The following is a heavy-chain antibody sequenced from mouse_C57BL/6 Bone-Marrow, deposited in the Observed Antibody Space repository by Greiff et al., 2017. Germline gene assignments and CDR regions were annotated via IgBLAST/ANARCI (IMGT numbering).Heavy chain of an antibody. D-gene: IGHD2-3*01. CDR2: IDPESGDT. J-gene: IGHJ2*01. V-gene: IGHV14-4*01. CDR1: GFNIKDDY. CDR3: SSFDDNYFDF. Sequence: EVKLVESGAELVRPGASVKLSCTASGFNIKDDYIHWVKQRPEQGLEWIGWIDPESGDTEYASKFQGKATITSDTSSTTAYLQLSSLTSEYAAVYYYSSFDDNYFDFWGQGTPLTVAS.